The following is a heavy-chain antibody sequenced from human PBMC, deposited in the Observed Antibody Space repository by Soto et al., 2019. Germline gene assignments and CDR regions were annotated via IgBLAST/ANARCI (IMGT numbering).Heavy chain of an antibody. V-gene: IGHV1-8*01. CDR1: GYSFTNND. D-gene: IGHD3-16*01. CDR3: ARMATFGSLNWFDY. J-gene: IGHJ5*01. CDR2: MNPGSGDT. Sequence: ASVNVSCTASGYSFTNNDVSWVRQATGQGLEWMGWMNPGSGDTGYAQKFQGRVTMTRDISTATAYMELSSLRSDDTATYYCARMATFGSLNWFDYWGPGTLVTVSS.